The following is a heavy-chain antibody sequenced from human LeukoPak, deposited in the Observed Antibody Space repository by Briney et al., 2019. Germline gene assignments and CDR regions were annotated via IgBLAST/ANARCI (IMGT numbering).Heavy chain of an antibody. CDR3: AGQGYSSSWYRNQGPEYFQH. CDR2: IYHSGST. D-gene: IGHD6-13*01. V-gene: IGHV4-30-2*01. CDR1: GGSISSGGYS. J-gene: IGHJ1*01. Sequence: SQTLSLTCAVSGGSISSGGYSWSWTRQPPGKGLEWIGYIYHSGSTYYDPSLKSRVTISVDRSENQFSLKLSSVTAADTAVYYCAGQGYSSSWYRNQGPEYFQHWGQGTLVTVSS.